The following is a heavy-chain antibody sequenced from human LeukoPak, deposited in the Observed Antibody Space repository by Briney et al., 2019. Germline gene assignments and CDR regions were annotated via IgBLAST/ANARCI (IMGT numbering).Heavy chain of an antibody. D-gene: IGHD3-3*01. V-gene: IGHV3-21*01. Sequence: GGSLRLSCAASGFTFSSYSMNWVRQAPGKGLEWVSSISSSSSYIYYADSVKGRFTISRDNSKNTLYLQMNSLRAEDTAVYYCAKEVGGGEQRFLEWLGYMDVWGKGTTVTVSS. CDR1: GFTFSSYS. CDR3: AKEVGGGEQRFLEWLGYMDV. CDR2: ISSSSSYI. J-gene: IGHJ6*03.